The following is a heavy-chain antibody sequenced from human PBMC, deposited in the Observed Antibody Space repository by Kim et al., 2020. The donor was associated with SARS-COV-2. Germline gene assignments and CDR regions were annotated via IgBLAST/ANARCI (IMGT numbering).Heavy chain of an antibody. J-gene: IGHJ4*02. CDR2: INTNTGSP. Sequence: ASVKVSCEASGYTFTHYGINWVRQAPGQGLEWMGWINTNTGSPTYAQDFTGRFVFSLDTSVSTAYLQISSLKAEDTAVYYCARGYCSDGSCSPDYWGQGT. V-gene: IGHV7-4-1*02. CDR3: ARGYCSDGSCSPDY. CDR1: GYTFTHYG. D-gene: IGHD2-15*01.